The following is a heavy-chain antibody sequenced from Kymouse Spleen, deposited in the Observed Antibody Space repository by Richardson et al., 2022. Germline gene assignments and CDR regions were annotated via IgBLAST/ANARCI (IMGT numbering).Heavy chain of an antibody. J-gene: IGHJ6*02. CDR1: GFTFDDYA. CDR2: ISWNSGSI. Sequence: EVQLVESGGGLVQPGRSLRLSCAASGFTFDDYAMHWVRQAPGKGLEWVSGISWNSGSIGYADSVKGRFTISRDNAKNSLYLQMNSLRAEDTALYYCAKDIWFGESYYYYYGMDVWGQGTTVTVSS. D-gene: IGHD3-10*01. V-gene: IGHV3-9*01. CDR3: AKDIWFGESYYYYYGMDV.